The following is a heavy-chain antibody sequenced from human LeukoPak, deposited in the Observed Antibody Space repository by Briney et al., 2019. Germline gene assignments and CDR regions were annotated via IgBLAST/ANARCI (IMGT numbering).Heavy chain of an antibody. CDR3: ATIIRYYYDSSGFPSG. D-gene: IGHD3-22*01. CDR2: ISSSSSYI. J-gene: IGHJ4*02. CDR1: GFTFSSYS. V-gene: IGHV3-21*01. Sequence: GGSLRLSCAASGFTFSSYSMNWVRQAPGKGLEWVSSISSSSSYIYYADSVKGRFTISRDNAKNSLYLQMNSLRAEDTAVYYCATIIRYYYDSSGFPSGWGQGTLVTVSS.